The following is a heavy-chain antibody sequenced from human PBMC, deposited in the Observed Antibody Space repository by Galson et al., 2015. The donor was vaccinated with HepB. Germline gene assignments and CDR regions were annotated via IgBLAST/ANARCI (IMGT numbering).Heavy chain of an antibody. CDR2: ISYDGSNK. D-gene: IGHD3-22*01. CDR3: AKDWAMMSALDY. J-gene: IGHJ4*02. V-gene: IGHV3-30*18. CDR1: GFTFSSYG. Sequence: SLRLSCAASGFTFSSYGMHWVRQAPGKGLEWVAVISYDGSNKYYADSVKGRFTISRDNSKNTLYLQMNSLRAEDTAVYYCAKDWAMMSALDYWGQGTLVTVSS.